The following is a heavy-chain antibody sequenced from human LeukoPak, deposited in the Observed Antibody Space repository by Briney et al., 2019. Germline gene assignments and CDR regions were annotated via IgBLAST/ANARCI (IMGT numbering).Heavy chain of an antibody. J-gene: IGHJ5*02. CDR2: ISGSSSSI. CDR3: ARTNYRNWFDP. D-gene: IGHD4/OR15-4a*01. CDR1: GFTFSSYS. V-gene: IGHV3-21*01. Sequence: PGASLRLSCAASGFTFSSYSLNWVRQAPGKGLEWVSSISGSSSSIYYADSMNGRFTISRDDAKNSLYLQMNSLTAEDTAVYYCARTNYRNWFDPWGQGTLVTVSS.